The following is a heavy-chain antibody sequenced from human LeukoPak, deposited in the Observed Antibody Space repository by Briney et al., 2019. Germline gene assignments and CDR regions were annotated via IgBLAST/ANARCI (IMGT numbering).Heavy chain of an antibody. CDR3: ARARRDSGFYRIDY. Sequence: SETLSLTCGVYGGSFNDYFWSWIRQPPGKGLEWLGEINHSGTANYNPSPNRRFTISIDPSKDQFSLTLSAVTVADTAVYYCARARRDSGFYRIDYWGQGTLVTVSS. CDR1: GGSFNDYF. J-gene: IGHJ4*02. CDR2: INHSGTA. D-gene: IGHD3-3*01. V-gene: IGHV4-34*01.